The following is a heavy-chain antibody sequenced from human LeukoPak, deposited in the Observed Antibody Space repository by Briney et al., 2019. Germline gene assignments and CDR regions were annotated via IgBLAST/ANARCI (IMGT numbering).Heavy chain of an antibody. D-gene: IGHD3-10*01. CDR3: ARAGKIMITMVRGALASRDAFDI. CDR2: INPKSDGT. J-gene: IGHJ3*02. Sequence: ASVKVSCKASGYTFTGYYMHWVRQAPGQGLEWMGWINPKSDGTKYAQNFQGRVTMTWDTSISTAYMEVSRLTSDDTAVYYCARAGKIMITMVRGALASRDAFDIWGQGTMVTVSS. V-gene: IGHV1-2*02. CDR1: GYTFTGYY.